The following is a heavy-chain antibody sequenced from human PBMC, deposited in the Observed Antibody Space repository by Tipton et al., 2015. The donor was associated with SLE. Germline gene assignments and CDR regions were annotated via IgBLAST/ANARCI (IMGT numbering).Heavy chain of an antibody. V-gene: IGHV3-74*03. Sequence: GSLRLSCAASGFTFSSYWMHWVRQAPGKGLVWVSRINSDGSSTTYTDSVKGRFTISRDNAKNTLYLQMNSLRAEDTAVYYCARGLDWSVAGTKCFRHWGQGTLVTVSS. CDR2: INSDGSST. J-gene: IGHJ1*01. CDR3: ARGLDWSVAGTKCFRH. CDR1: GFTFSSYW. D-gene: IGHD6-19*01.